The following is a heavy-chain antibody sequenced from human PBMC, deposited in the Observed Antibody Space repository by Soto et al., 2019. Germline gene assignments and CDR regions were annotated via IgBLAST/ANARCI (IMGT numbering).Heavy chain of an antibody. CDR2: IYWVDDN. J-gene: IGHJ4*02. V-gene: IGHV2-5*02. Sequence: QITLKESGPTLVKPTQTLKLTCTFSGFSLSTSGVGVGWIRQPPGKGMQWLSLIYWVDDNLYSPSLKSRLTITKDTANNQVVLTMNTTDPVDTATYYCAHTEPGTKLDYWGQGTLVTVSS. CDR3: AHTEPGTKLDY. D-gene: IGHD7-27*01. CDR1: GFSLSTSGVG.